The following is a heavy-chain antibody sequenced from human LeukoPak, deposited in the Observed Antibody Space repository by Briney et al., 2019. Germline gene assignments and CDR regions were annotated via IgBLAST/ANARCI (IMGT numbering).Heavy chain of an antibody. V-gene: IGHV1-2*02. J-gene: IGHJ4*02. CDR1: GYTFSDYY. CDR3: AFFEYSSSSSHY. D-gene: IGHD6-6*01. Sequence: GASVKVSCKASGYTFSDYYMHWVRQAPGQGLEWMGWINPNSGGTKYAQKFQGRVTMTRDTSISTAYMELSRLRSDDTAVYYCAFFEYSSSSSHYWGQGTLVTVSS. CDR2: INPNSGGT.